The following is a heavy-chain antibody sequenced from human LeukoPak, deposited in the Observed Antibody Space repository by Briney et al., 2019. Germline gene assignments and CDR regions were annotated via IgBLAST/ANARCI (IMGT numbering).Heavy chain of an antibody. D-gene: IGHD2-15*01. Sequence: SVKVSCKASGGTFSSYTISWVRQAPGQGLEWMGRIIPILGIANYAQKFQGRVTITADKSTSTAYMELSSLRSEDTAVYYCARDLIVVVAATHYYYYYGMDVWGQGTTVTVSS. CDR3: ARDLIVVVAATHYYYYYGMDV. J-gene: IGHJ6*02. CDR2: IIPILGIA. V-gene: IGHV1-69*04. CDR1: GGTFSSYT.